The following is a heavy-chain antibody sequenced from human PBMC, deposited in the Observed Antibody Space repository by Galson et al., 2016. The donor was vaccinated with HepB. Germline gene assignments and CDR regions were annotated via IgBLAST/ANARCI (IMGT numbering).Heavy chain of an antibody. CDR2: ISGSGATT. CDR3: AKGSDYYDSRSLNY. J-gene: IGHJ4*02. Sequence: SLRLPCAASGFSFTNYAMNWVRQAPGKGLEWVSSISGSGATTYYAGSVKGRFTISRDNSKNTLLLQINSLRADDTAVYFCAKGSDYYDSRSLNYWGQGTPVTVSS. D-gene: IGHD3-22*01. V-gene: IGHV3-23*01. CDR1: GFSFTNYA.